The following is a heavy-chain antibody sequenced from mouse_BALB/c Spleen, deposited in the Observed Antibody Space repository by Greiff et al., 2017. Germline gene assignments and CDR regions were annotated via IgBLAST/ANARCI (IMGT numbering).Heavy chain of an antibody. CDR1: GYTFTDYE. CDR2: IDPETGGT. CDR3: TSYYWFAY. Sequence: VQLQESGAELVRPGASVTLSCKASGYTFTDYEMHWVKQTPVHGLEWIGAIDPETGGTAYNQKFKGKATLTADKSSSTAYMELRSLTSEDSAVYYCTSYYWFAYWGQGTLVTVSA. J-gene: IGHJ3*01. D-gene: IGHD1-1*01. V-gene: IGHV1-15*01.